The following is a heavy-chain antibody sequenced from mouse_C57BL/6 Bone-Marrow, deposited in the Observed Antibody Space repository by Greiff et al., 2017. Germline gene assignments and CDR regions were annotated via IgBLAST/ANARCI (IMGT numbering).Heavy chain of an antibody. CDR1: GYTFNSYW. V-gene: IGHV1-64*01. J-gene: IGHJ3*01. Sequence: VQLQQPGAELVKPGASVKLSCKASGYTFNSYWMHWVKQRPGQGLEWIGMIHPNSGSTNYNEKFKSKATLTVDKSSSTAYMQLSSLTSEDSAVYYCARSGLRYPAWFAYWGQGTLVTVSA. CDR3: ARSGLRYPAWFAY. CDR2: IHPNSGST. D-gene: IGHD1-1*01.